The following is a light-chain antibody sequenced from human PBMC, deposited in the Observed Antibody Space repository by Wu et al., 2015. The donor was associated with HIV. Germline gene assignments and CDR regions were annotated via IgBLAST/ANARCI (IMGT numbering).Light chain of an antibody. CDR1: QYISSW. J-gene: IGKJ1*01. CDR3: QQYDVYSRT. CDR2: KAS. Sequence: DIQMTQSPSTLSASVGDRVTITCRASQYISSWLAWSQQKPGKAPKLLIYKASSLESGVPSRFSGSGSGTEFTLTISSLQRDDFATYYCQQYDVYSRTFGQGTKVEIK. V-gene: IGKV1-5*03.